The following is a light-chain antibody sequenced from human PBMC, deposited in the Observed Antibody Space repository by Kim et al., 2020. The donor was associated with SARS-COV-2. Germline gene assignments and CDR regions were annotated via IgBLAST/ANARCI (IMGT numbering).Light chain of an antibody. CDR1: QGLGSA. CDR2: EAS. Sequence: ASVGDRVTITCRASQGLGSALAWYQQKPGKPPKLLIYEASTLESGVPSTFSGSGSGTDFTLTITSLQPEDFATYYCQQFHSYPNTFGGGTKVDIK. V-gene: IGKV1-13*02. CDR3: QQFHSYPNT. J-gene: IGKJ4*01.